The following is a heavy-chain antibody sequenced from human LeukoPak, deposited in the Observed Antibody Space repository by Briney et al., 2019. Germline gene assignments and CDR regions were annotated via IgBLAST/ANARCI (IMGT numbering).Heavy chain of an antibody. V-gene: IGHV3-23*01. CDR3: AKTQGYYDA. J-gene: IGHJ5*02. CDR2: IYGSDDKT. D-gene: IGHD2-15*01. Sequence: PGGSLRLSCVASGFTFSNYAMSWVRQAPGKGLELVSGIYGSDDKTVYGDAVKGRFTISRDNPKNTLYLQMNSLRADDTAVYYCAKTQGYYDAWGQGALVTVSP. CDR1: GFTFSNYA.